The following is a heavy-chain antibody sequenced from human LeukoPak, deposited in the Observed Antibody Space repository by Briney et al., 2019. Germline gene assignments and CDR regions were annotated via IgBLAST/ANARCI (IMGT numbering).Heavy chain of an antibody. V-gene: IGHV1-69*04. Sequence: ASVRVSCTASGGAFSSYGISWVRQAPGQGLEWMGRIIPILGITNYAQKFQGRVTITADKSTSTAYMELSSLRSEDTAVYYCARDLYGDYAVDYYYYYGMDVWGQGTTVTVSS. CDR1: GGAFSSYG. CDR3: ARDLYGDYAVDYYYYYGMDV. J-gene: IGHJ6*02. D-gene: IGHD4-17*01. CDR2: IIPILGIT.